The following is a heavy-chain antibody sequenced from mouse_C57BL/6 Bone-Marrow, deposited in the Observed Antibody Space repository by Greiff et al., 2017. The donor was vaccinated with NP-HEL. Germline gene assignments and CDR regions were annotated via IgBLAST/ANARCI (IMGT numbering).Heavy chain of an antibody. CDR1: GFNIKDDY. J-gene: IGHJ2*01. CDR3: TPSEFDY. Sequence: EVQLQQSGAELVRPGASVKLSCTASGFNIKDDYMHWVKQRPEQGLEWIGWIDPENGDTEYASKFQGKATITADTSSNTAYLQLSSLTYEDTTVYYCTPSEFDYWGQGTTLTVSS. V-gene: IGHV14-4*01. CDR2: IDPENGDT.